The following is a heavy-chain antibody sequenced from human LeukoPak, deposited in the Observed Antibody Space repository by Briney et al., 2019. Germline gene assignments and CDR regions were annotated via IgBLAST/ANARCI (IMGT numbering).Heavy chain of an antibody. CDR2: INSDGSST. Sequence: GGSLRLSCAASGFTFSSYWMHWVRQPPGKGLVWVSRINSDGSSTDYADSVKGRFTISRDNAKNTLYLEMNSLRAEDTAVYYCARDRGRGGYLPWGQGTLVTVSS. CDR3: ARDRGRGGYLP. J-gene: IGHJ4*02. V-gene: IGHV3-74*01. CDR1: GFTFSSYW. D-gene: IGHD3-22*01.